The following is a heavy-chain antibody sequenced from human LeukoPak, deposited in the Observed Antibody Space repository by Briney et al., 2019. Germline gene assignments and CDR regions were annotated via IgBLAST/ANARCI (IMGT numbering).Heavy chain of an antibody. CDR3: ARDTYYSSGYYYVYFDY. J-gene: IGHJ4*02. CDR2: ISAYNGNT. V-gene: IGHV1-18*01. Sequence: ASVKVSCKASGSTFTSYGISWVRQAPGPGLELMGWISAYNGNTNYAQKLQGRVTMTTDTSTSTAYMELRSLRSDDTAVYYCARDTYYSSGYYYVYFDYWGQGTLVTVSS. D-gene: IGHD3-22*01. CDR1: GSTFTSYG.